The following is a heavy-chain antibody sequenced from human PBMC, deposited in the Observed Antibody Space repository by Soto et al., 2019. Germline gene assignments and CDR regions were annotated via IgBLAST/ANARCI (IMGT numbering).Heavy chain of an antibody. V-gene: IGHV1-18*01. CDR3: ARDLAAAGPFDY. Sequence: QVQLVQSGAEVKKPGASVKVSCKASGYTFTSYAFSWVRQAPGQGLEWMGWISAYNGNTNYAQKLQGRVTMTTDTSTSAAYMELRSSRSDDTSVYYCARDLAAAGPFDYWGQGTLVTVSS. J-gene: IGHJ4*02. CDR2: ISAYNGNT. D-gene: IGHD6-13*01. CDR1: GYTFTSYA.